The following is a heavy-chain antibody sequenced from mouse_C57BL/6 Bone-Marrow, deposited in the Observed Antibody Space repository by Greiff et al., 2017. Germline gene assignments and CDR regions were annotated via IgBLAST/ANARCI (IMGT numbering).Heavy chain of an antibody. CDR1: GYAFSSSW. D-gene: IGHD2-10*01. V-gene: IGHV1-82*01. Sequence: VQLQQSGPELVKPGASVKISCKASGYAFSSSWMNWVKQRPGKGLEWIGRIYPGDGDTNYNGKFKGKATLTADKSSSTAYMQLSSLTSEYSTVYFWARAYHDVCGTGTTVTVSS. CDR2: IYPGDGDT. J-gene: IGHJ1*03. CDR3: ARAYHDV.